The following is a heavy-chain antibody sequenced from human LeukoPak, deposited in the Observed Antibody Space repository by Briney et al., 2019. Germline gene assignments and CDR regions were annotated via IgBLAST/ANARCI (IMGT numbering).Heavy chain of an antibody. J-gene: IGHJ4*02. D-gene: IGHD6-13*01. V-gene: IGHV3-30-3*02. CDR1: GFTFSSYS. Sequence: GGSLRLSCAASGFTFSSYSMHWVRQAPGMGLEWVAVISHDGNGKFYADSVKGRFTISRDNSKNTLYLQMNSLRAEDTAVYYCAKRIAAAGYGFDYWGQGTLVTVSS. CDR3: AKRIAAAGYGFDY. CDR2: ISHDGNGK.